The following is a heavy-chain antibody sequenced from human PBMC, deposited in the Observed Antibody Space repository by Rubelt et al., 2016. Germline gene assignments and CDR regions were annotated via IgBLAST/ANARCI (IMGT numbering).Heavy chain of an antibody. D-gene: IGHD3-22*01. V-gene: IGHV4-34*01. Sequence: QVQLQQWGAGLLKPSETLSLTCAVYGGSFSGYYWSWIRQPPGTGLEWIGEINHSGSTNYNPSLKSRVTISVDTSKNQVSLKLSSVTAADTAVYYCARGKEGLGVTMMDYWGQGTLVTVSS. CDR3: ARGKEGLGVTMMDY. CDR2: INHSGST. CDR1: GGSFSGYY. J-gene: IGHJ4*02.